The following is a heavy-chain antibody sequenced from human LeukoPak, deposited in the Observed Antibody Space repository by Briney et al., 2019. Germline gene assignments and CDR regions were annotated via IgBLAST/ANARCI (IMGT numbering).Heavy chain of an antibody. CDR3: ARQTVGVTGVGITGVLDS. D-gene: IGHD1-26*01. V-gene: IGHV3-11*01. CDR2: ISSSGTTI. CDR1: RFNFIDYY. Sequence: GGSLRLSCAAPRFNFIDYYMTWIRQAPGKGLEWVSSISSSGTTIDYADSVKGRFIISRDNRKKLLYLQMNSLRVEDTAVYYCARQTVGVTGVGITGVLDSWGQGALVTVSS. J-gene: IGHJ4*02.